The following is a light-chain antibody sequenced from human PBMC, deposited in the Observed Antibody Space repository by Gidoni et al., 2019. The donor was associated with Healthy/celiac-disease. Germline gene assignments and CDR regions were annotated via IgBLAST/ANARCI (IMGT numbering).Light chain of an antibody. CDR2: EAS. Sequence: EIVLTQSPATLSLSPGERATLSCRASQSVSSYLAWYQQKPGQAPRLLIYEASNRATGITARFSGSGSGTDFTLTSSSLEPEDFAVYYCQQRSNWPGTFGQGTKVEIK. J-gene: IGKJ1*01. CDR1: QSVSSY. CDR3: QQRSNWPGT. V-gene: IGKV3-11*01.